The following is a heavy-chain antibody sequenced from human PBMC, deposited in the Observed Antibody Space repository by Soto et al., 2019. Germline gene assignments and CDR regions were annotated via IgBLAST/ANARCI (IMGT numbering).Heavy chain of an antibody. J-gene: IGHJ4*02. CDR1: GGSISSGDYY. D-gene: IGHD3-22*01. Sequence: SETLSLTCTVSGGSISSGDYYWSWIRQPPGKGLEWIGYIYYSGSTYYNPSLKSRVTISVDTSKNQFSLKLSSVTAADTAVYYCARGTDDSSGYYPFDYWGQGTLVTVSS. V-gene: IGHV4-30-4*01. CDR3: ARGTDDSSGYYPFDY. CDR2: IYYSGST.